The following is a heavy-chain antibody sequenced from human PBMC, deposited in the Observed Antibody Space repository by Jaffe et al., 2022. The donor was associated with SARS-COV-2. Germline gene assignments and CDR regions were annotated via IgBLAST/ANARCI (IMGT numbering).Heavy chain of an antibody. Sequence: QVQLVESGGGVVQPGRSLRLSCAASGFTFSSYGMHWVRQAPGKGLEWVAVISYDGSNKYYADSVKGRFTISRDNSKNTLYLQMNSLRAEDTAVYYCAKEMGRWLQFNYYYYGMDVWGQGTTVTVSS. CDR1: GFTFSSYG. J-gene: IGHJ6*02. CDR3: AKEMGRWLQFNYYYYGMDV. D-gene: IGHD4-4*01. CDR2: ISYDGSNK. V-gene: IGHV3-30*18.